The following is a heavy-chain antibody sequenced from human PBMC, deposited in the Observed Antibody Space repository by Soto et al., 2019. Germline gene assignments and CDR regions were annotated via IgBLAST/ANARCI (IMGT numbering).Heavy chain of an antibody. CDR2: MNPNTGNT. D-gene: IGHD3-3*01. J-gene: IGHJ4*02. Sequence: ASVKVSCKASGYTFTSYDINWVRQATGQGLEWMGWMNPNTGNTGYAQKFQGRVTMTRDTSISTAYMELSSLRSEDTAIYYCARPITIFGVVHMYIDFSGQAIEVTVSS. V-gene: IGHV1-8*01. CDR3: ARPITIFGVVHMYIDF. CDR1: GYTFTSYD.